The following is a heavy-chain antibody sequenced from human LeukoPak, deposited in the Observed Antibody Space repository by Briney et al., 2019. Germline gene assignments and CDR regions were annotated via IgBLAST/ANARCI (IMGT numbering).Heavy chain of an antibody. J-gene: IGHJ4*02. V-gene: IGHV3-21*01. D-gene: IGHD3-16*02. CDR3: ARDPSLDY. Sequence: GGSLRLSCAASGFTFSYYNMNWVRQAPGKGLEWVSSISTASSNIYYADSVKGRFTISRDNTKNSLYLQMNSLRAEDTAVYYFARDPSLDYWGQGTLVTVSS. CDR2: ISTASSNI. CDR1: GFTFSYYN.